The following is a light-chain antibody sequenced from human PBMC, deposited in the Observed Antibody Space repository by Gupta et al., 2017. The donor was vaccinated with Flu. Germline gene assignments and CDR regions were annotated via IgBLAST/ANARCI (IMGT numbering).Light chain of an antibody. CDR1: NSNIGSNT. V-gene: IGLV1-44*01. CDR3: VESDDTLNRRV. CDR2: KNN. J-gene: IGLJ3*02. Sequence: QSVLTQPPSASETPGQRVTISCSGSNSNIGSNTLNWYQHLPGTDPKRCRYKNNRRPYGVTNRFACYKSGTYASPRTSGLQSEDEADDYWVESDDTLNRRVFGGGTKLTVL.